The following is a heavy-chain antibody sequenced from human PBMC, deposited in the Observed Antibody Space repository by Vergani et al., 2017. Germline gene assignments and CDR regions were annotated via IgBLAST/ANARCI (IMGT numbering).Heavy chain of an antibody. CDR1: GYTFTDYY. J-gene: IGHJ6*03. Sequence: EVQLVQSGAEVKKPGATVKISCKVSGYTFTDYYMHWVQQAPGKGLEWMGLVDPEDGETIYAEKFQGRVTITADTCTDTAYMELSSLRSEDTAVYYCATDLPIFGVEAQGYYYYMDVWGKGTTVTVSS. V-gene: IGHV1-69-2*01. CDR2: VDPEDGET. CDR3: ATDLPIFGVEAQGYYYYMDV. D-gene: IGHD3-3*01.